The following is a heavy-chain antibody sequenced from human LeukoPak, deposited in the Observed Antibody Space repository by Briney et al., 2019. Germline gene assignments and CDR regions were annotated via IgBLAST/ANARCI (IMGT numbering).Heavy chain of an antibody. CDR2: IYPGDSDT. D-gene: IGHD2-15*01. CDR1: GYSFTSNW. Sequence: GESLKISCKGSGYSFTSNWIGWVRQMPGKGLEWMGIIYPGDSDTRYSPPFQGQVTISADKSISTAYLQWSSLKASDTAMYYCARMSRYSGADSWGQGTLVTVSS. J-gene: IGHJ4*02. CDR3: ARMSRYSGADS. V-gene: IGHV5-51*01.